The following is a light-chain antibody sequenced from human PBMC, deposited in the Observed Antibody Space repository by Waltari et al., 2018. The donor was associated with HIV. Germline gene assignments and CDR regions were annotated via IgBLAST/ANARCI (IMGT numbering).Light chain of an antibody. J-gene: IGLJ3*02. Sequence: SYILTQPPSLSVSPGETARLSCEGNNIGNKGVHWYQKKPGQAPGVVIDDNSDRPSGIPARFSGFNSGKTAALIITGVQAGDEADFYCQVWDGSSDQWVFGGGTKLTVL. CDR3: QVWDGSSDQWV. V-gene: IGLV3-21*04. CDR1: NIGNKG. CDR2: DNS.